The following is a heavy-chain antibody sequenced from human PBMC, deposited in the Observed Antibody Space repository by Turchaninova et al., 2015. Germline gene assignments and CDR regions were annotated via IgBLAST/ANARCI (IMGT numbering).Heavy chain of an antibody. Sequence: QVQLQQWGAGLLKPSETLSLTCAVYGGPFRGDYWRWVRQPPGEGRGRSGEINHSGSTNYSPSLKSRVAISVDRSKNQFSLKLTSVTAADTAVYYCARGWSGFYDGRPNPWLDYWGQGTLVTVSS. CDR2: INHSGST. D-gene: IGHD3-3*01. CDR1: GGPFRGDY. J-gene: IGHJ4*02. CDR3: ARGWSGFYDGRPNPWLDY. V-gene: IGHV4-34*01.